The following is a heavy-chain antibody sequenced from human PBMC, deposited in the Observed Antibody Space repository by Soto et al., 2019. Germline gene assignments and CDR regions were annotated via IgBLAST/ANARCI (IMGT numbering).Heavy chain of an antibody. Sequence: SETLSLTCTVSGGPISSYYWSWIRQPPGKGLEWIGYIYYSGSTNYNPSLKSRVTISVDTSENQFSLKLSSVTAADTAVYYCARVIGTYYDFWSGYYPLDAFDIWGQGTMVTVSS. CDR1: GGPISSYY. CDR2: IYYSGST. CDR3: ARVIGTYYDFWSGYYPLDAFDI. J-gene: IGHJ3*02. D-gene: IGHD3-3*01. V-gene: IGHV4-59*01.